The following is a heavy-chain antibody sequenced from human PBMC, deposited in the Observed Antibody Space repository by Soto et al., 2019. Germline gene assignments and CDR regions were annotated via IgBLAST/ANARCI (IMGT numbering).Heavy chain of an antibody. CDR3: ARDFRVGKYSDN. V-gene: IGHV3-33*01. D-gene: IGHD3-3*01. CDR1: GFSFSYFG. J-gene: IGHJ4*02. Sequence: QVHLVESGGGVVQPGRSLSLSCATSGFSFSYFGMHWVRQVPGKGLEWVAVIGHDGIYKKYGDSVRGRFTVSRDNSKNTLYLEMNSLRDEDTAIYRCARDFRVGKYSDNWGQGALVTVSS. CDR2: IGHDGIYK.